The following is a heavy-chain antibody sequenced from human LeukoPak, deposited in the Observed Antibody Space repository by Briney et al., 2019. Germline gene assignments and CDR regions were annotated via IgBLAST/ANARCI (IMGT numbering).Heavy chain of an antibody. CDR1: SYSISSGYY. J-gene: IGHJ4*02. CDR2: INHSGIT. D-gene: IGHD3-9*01. V-gene: IGHV4-38-2*02. Sequence: SETLSLTCTVSSYSISSGYYWGWIRQPPGKGLEWIASINHSGITYYNPSLKSRVTMSVDTSKNQFSLKVTSVTAADTAVYYCGRDRPTGYYDYWGQGTLVTVSS. CDR3: GRDRPTGYYDY.